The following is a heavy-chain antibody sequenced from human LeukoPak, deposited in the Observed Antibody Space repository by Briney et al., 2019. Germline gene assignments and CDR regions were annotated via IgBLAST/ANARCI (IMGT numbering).Heavy chain of an antibody. J-gene: IGHJ4*02. D-gene: IGHD3-3*01. Sequence: SETLSLTCTVSGGSISSYYWSWIRQPPGKRLEWIGYIYYSGSTNYNPSLKRRVTISVDTSKNQFSLKLSSVTAADTAVYYCAGSRITIFGVVKYYFDYWGQGTLVTVSS. CDR3: AGSRITIFGVVKYYFDY. V-gene: IGHV4-59*01. CDR1: GGSISSYY. CDR2: IYYSGST.